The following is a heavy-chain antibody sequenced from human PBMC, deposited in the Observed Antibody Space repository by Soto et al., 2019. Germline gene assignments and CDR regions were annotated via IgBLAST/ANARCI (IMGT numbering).Heavy chain of an antibody. CDR1: GFTFSTYW. J-gene: IGHJ4*02. Sequence: EVQLVESGGGLVQPGGSLRLPCAASGFTFSTYWMTWVRQPPGKGLEWVASINQDGSERYYVDSVRGRFTISRDNAKNSLYLQMNSLRAEDTAVYYCVGGGNVFVYWGQGTLFTVSP. D-gene: IGHD3-16*01. CDR2: INQDGSER. CDR3: VGGGNVFVY. V-gene: IGHV3-7*01.